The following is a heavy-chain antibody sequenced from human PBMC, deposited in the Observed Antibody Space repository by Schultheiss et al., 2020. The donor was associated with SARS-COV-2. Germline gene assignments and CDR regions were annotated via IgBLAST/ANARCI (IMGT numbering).Heavy chain of an antibody. J-gene: IGHJ4*02. D-gene: IGHD6-19*01. V-gene: IGHV4-59*10. Sequence: SETLSLTCAVYGGSFSGYYWSWIRQPAGKGLEWIGRIYTSGSTNYNPSLKSRVTISVDTSKNQFSLKLSSVTAADTAVYYCARGPRIAVAAPGYWGQGTLVTVSS. CDR2: IYTSGST. CDR1: GGSFSGYY. CDR3: ARGPRIAVAAPGY.